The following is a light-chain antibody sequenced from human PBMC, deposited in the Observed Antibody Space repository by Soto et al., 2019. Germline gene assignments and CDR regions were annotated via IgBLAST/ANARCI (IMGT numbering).Light chain of an antibody. Sequence: EVVLTQSPATLSLSPGERATLSCRASLSVGNNLAWYQQKPGQAPRLLIYDASDRATGIPARFSGGGSGTDFTLTIRSLEPEDSGVYFSLHHADWLYAFDKRTKLEIK. J-gene: IGKJ2*01. CDR2: DAS. V-gene: IGKV3-11*01. CDR3: LHHADWLYA. CDR1: LSVGNN.